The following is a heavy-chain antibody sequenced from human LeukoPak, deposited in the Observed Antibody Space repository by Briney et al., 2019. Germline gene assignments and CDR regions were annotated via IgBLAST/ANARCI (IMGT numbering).Heavy chain of an antibody. Sequence: GGSLRLSCAASGFIFDDYAMHWVRRAPGKGLQWVSGITRNAAIIGYVHSVKGRFTISRDSAKNSLYLQMNSLRPEDTAFYYCARGDILTTRLLDSWGLGTLVTVSS. J-gene: IGHJ4*02. CDR2: ITRNAAII. V-gene: IGHV3-9*01. CDR1: GFIFDDYA. CDR3: ARGDILTTRLLDS. D-gene: IGHD3-9*01.